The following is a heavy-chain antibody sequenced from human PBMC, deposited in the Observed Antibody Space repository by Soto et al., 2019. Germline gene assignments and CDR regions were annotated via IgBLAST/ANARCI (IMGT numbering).Heavy chain of an antibody. CDR3: ARRGMSKIGFDS. V-gene: IGHV1-8*01. CDR2: MNPKSGKT. CDR1: GYTSNRYD. J-gene: IGHJ3*02. Sequence: SVKVSCKASGYTSNRYDTNRVGQATGQGIESIGWMNPKSGKTGYAQKFQGKVTMTRNTSICTAYRELSNLTSDDTAVYYCARRGMSKIGFDSWG. D-gene: IGHD3-10*01.